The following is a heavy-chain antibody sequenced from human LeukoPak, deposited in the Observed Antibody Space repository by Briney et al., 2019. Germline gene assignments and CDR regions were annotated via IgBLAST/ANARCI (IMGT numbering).Heavy chain of an antibody. J-gene: IGHJ4*02. CDR1: GYTFTSYA. D-gene: IGHD1-26*01. CDR3: ARVSGSYWVRTFGPFDY. Sequence: ASVKVSCKTSGYTFTSYAISWVRQAPGQGLEWMGWISTYNGNTNYAQKLQGRVTMTTDTSTSTAYMELRSLRSDDTAVYYCARVSGSYWVRTFGPFDYWGQGTLVTVSS. CDR2: ISTYNGNT. V-gene: IGHV1-18*01.